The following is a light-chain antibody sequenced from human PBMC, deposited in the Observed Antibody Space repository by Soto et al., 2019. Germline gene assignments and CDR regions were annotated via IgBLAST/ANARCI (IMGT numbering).Light chain of an antibody. CDR3: QQYYTTPLT. CDR1: QSVSSGY. Sequence: EIVLTQSPCTLSLSPGERATLSCRDSQSVSSGYLAWYQQKPAQAPTLLIYDASTRATTIPARFSGSGSGTDFTLTISSLQAEDVAVYYCQQYYTTPLTFGGGTKVDIK. CDR2: DAS. J-gene: IGKJ4*01. V-gene: IGKV3D-7*01.